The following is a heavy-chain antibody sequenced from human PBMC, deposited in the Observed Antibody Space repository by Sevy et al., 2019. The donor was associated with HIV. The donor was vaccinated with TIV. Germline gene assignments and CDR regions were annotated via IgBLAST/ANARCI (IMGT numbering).Heavy chain of an antibody. CDR1: GFTFSNYG. D-gene: IGHD7-27*01. CDR2: IRYDGSNK. CDR3: AKDSTTRTGDLSF. J-gene: IGHJ4*02. V-gene: IGHV3-30*02. Sequence: GGSLRLSCAASGFTFSNYGMHWVRQAPGKGLEWVAFIRYDGSNKYYVDSVKGRFTISRDNSENTLYLQMNSLRAEDTAVYYCAKDSTTRTGDLSFWGQGTLVTVSS.